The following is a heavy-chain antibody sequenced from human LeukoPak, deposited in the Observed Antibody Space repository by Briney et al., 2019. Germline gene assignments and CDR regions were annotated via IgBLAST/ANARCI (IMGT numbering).Heavy chain of an antibody. CDR3: ARAGYDYVYYYYGMDV. V-gene: IGHV1-69*04. D-gene: IGHD3-16*01. Sequence: SVKVSCKASGGTFSSYAISWVRQAPGQGLEWRGRIIPILGIANYAQKFQGRVTITADKSTSTAYMELSSLRSEDTAVYYCARAGYDYVYYYYGMDVWGQGTTVTVSS. CDR1: GGTFSSYA. J-gene: IGHJ6*02. CDR2: IIPILGIA.